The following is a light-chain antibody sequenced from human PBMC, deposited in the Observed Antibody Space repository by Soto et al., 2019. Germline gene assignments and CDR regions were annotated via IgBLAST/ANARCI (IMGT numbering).Light chain of an antibody. Sequence: EIVLTQSPGTLSLSPGERATLSCRASQSVSSSYLAWYQQKPGQAPRLLIYGASSWATGIPDRFSGSGSGTDFTLTISRLEPEDFAVDYCQQYGSSLFTFGPGTKVDIK. CDR3: QQYGSSLFT. CDR1: QSVSSSY. CDR2: GAS. J-gene: IGKJ3*01. V-gene: IGKV3-20*01.